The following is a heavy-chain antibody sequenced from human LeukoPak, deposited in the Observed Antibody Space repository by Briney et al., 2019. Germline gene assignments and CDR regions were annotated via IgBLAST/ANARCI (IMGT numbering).Heavy chain of an antibody. V-gene: IGHV3-13*01. CDR2: IDSGGYA. D-gene: IGHD3-10*01. J-gene: IGHJ4*02. CDR1: GFTFSTYD. Sequence: GGSLRLSCAASGFTFSTYDMHWVRQPPGKGLEWVSAIDSGGYAYYAASVKGRFTISRDNSKNTVYLQMNSLRAEDTAVYYCAAYYYGSFPPTNFDYWGQGTLVTVSS. CDR3: AAYYYGSFPPTNFDY.